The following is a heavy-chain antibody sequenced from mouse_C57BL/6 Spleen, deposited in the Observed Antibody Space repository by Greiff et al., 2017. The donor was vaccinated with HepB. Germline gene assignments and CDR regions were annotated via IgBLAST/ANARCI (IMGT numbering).Heavy chain of an antibody. Sequence: QVQLQQPGTELVKPGASVKLSCKASGYTFTSYWMHWVKQRPGQGLEWIGNINPSNGGTNYNEKFKSKATLTVDQSSSQAYMQLSSLTSEDSAVYYCARSRYYGRSEAWFAYWGQGTLVTVSA. J-gene: IGHJ3*01. CDR2: INPSNGGT. CDR1: GYTFTSYW. V-gene: IGHV1-53*01. CDR3: ARSRYYGRSEAWFAY. D-gene: IGHD1-1*01.